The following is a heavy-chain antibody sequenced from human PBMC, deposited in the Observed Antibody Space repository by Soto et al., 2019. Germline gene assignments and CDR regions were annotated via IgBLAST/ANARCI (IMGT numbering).Heavy chain of an antibody. CDR1: GDSVSSNSAA. J-gene: IGHJ5*02. CDR3: ARGKQWLTNWFDP. CDR2: TYYRSKWYN. D-gene: IGHD6-19*01. Sequence: PSQTLSLTCAISGDSVSSNSAAWNWIRQPPSRGLEWLGRTYYRSKWYNDYAVSVKSRITINPDTSKNQFSLQLNSVTPEDTAVYYCARGKQWLTNWFDPWGQGTLVTVSS. V-gene: IGHV6-1*01.